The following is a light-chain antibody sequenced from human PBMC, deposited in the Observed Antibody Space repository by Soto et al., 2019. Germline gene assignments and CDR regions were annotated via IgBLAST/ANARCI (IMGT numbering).Light chain of an antibody. V-gene: IGLV2-14*01. J-gene: IGLJ3*02. CDR3: SSYTATSTRV. CDR2: EVT. Sequence: QSVLTQPASVSGSPGQSITISCTGTSTDVGGYTYVSWYQQHPGKAPKLLIYEVTNRPSGVSYRFSGSKSGNTASLTISGLQAEDEADYYCSSYTATSTRVFGGGTKVTVL. CDR1: STDVGGYTY.